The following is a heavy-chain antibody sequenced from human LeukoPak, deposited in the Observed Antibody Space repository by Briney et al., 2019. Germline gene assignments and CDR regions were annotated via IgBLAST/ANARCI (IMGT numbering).Heavy chain of an antibody. Sequence: GGSLRLSCAASGFTFSSYSMNWVRQAPGKGLEWVSSINSDSNYIYYADSVQGRFTISRDNAKNSLYLQMNSLRAEDTAVYYCAVAYYYGSGDAFDIRGQGTKVTVSS. J-gene: IGHJ3*02. D-gene: IGHD3-10*01. CDR1: GFTFSSYS. CDR2: INSDSNYI. CDR3: AVAYYYGSGDAFDI. V-gene: IGHV3-21*01.